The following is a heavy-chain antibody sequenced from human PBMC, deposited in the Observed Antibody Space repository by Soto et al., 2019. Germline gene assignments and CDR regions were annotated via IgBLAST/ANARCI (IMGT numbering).Heavy chain of an antibody. CDR1: GGAIISSICY. Sequence: SETLSLTCTVSGGAIISSICYWGCVREPRGKGLEWMGSIYYSGSTYYNPSLKSRVTISVDTSKNQFSLKLSSVTAADTAVYYCARYGFGPLLSSGFDYWGQGTPLTVS. CDR2: IYYSGST. CDR3: ARYGFGPLLSSGFDY. V-gene: IGHV4-39*01. D-gene: IGHD3-10*01. J-gene: IGHJ4*02.